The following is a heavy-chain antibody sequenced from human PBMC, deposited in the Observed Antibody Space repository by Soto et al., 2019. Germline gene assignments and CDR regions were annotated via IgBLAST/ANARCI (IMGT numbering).Heavy chain of an antibody. CDR3: ARGVYNTIFGVVSLDY. D-gene: IGHD3-3*01. Sequence: QVHLEQWGAGLLKPSETLSLTCAVYGESFSGYYWSWIRQPPGKGLEWIGEINHSGSTNYNPSLKSRVTLSIDTSKNQFSLKLSSVTAADTAVYYCARGVYNTIFGVVSLDYWGQGTLVTVSS. CDR1: GESFSGYY. J-gene: IGHJ4*02. CDR2: INHSGST. V-gene: IGHV4-34*01.